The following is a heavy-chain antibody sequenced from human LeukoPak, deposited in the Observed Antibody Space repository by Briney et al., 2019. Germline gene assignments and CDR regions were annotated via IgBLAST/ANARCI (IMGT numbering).Heavy chain of an antibody. CDR1: GFTFSSYA. J-gene: IGHJ4*02. Sequence: PGGSLTLSCAASGFTFSSYAMSWVRQAPGKGLEWVSDISGSGGSTYYADSVKRRFTISRDNTKNTLYLQMNSMRAEDTAVYYCAKGAVVGRGVYDILTGYYPYFDYWGQGTLVTVSS. D-gene: IGHD3-9*01. CDR3: AKGAVVGRGVYDILTGYYPYFDY. CDR2: ISGSGGST. V-gene: IGHV3-23*01.